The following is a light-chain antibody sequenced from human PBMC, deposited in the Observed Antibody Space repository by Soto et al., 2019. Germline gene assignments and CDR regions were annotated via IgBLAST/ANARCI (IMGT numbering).Light chain of an antibody. V-gene: IGKV3-11*01. CDR1: QSISNC. Sequence: SLLTQSPATLSLSPGERATLSCRAGQSISNCLAWYQQKPGQAPRLLIYDASNRATDIPARFSGSGSGTDFTLTISSLEPDDFAVYYCQKGGAFGPGTKVEIK. CDR2: DAS. J-gene: IGKJ3*01. CDR3: QKGGA.